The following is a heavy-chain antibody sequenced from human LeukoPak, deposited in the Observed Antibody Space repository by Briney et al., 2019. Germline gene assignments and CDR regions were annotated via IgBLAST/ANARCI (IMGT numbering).Heavy chain of an antibody. D-gene: IGHD6-6*01. CDR3: ARVEYSSSLGGFDY. Sequence: GGSLRLSCAASGFIFSSYAMSWVRQAPGKGLEWVSSISSSSSYIYYADSVKGRFTISRDNAKNSLYLQMNSLRAEDTAVYYCARVEYSSSLGGFDYWGQGTLVTVSS. CDR1: GFIFSSYA. CDR2: ISSSSSYI. V-gene: IGHV3-21*01. J-gene: IGHJ4*02.